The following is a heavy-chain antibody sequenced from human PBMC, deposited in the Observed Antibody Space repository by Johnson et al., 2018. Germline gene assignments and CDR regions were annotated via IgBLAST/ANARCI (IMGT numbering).Heavy chain of an antibody. CDR3: ARELRGSLYYVMDV. Sequence: QVQLQESGPGLVKPSETLSLTCNVSGGSMNFYFWSWVRQPPGEGLEWIGNIYYNGSTNYNPSLRSRLMISIDTSKNQFSLKLNSVTGADTAMYYCARELRGSLYYVMDVWGKGTTVTVSS. CDR1: GGSMNFYF. CDR2: IYYNGST. J-gene: IGHJ6*04. D-gene: IGHD3-16*01. V-gene: IGHV4-59*01.